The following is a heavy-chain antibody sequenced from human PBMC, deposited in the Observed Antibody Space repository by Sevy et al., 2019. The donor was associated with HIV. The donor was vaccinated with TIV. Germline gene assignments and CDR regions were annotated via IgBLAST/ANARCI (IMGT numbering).Heavy chain of an antibody. J-gene: IGHJ6*02. CDR1: GFSFSSYA. CDR3: ARRPDLGVVILTGVLDV. Sequence: GGSLRLSCAASGFSFSSYAMSWVRQTPGKGLQWVSVISGSGGSTYYADSVKVRFTIFRDNSRNTVYLQMNSLRAEDTAVYYCARRPDLGVVILTGVLDVWGQGTTVTVSS. CDR2: ISGSGGST. V-gene: IGHV3-23*01. D-gene: IGHD3-3*01.